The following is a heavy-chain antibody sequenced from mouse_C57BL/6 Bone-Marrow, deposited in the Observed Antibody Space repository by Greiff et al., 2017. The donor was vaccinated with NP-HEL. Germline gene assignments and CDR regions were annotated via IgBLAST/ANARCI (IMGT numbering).Heavy chain of an antibody. J-gene: IGHJ3*01. CDR1: GYAFSSSW. Sequence: QVQLQQSGPELVKPGASVKISCKASGYAFSSSWMNWVKQRPGKGLEWIGRIYPGDGDTNYNGKFKGKATLTADKSSSTAYMQLSSLTSEDSAVYFCASLLLLGFAYWGQGTLVTVSA. CDR3: ASLLLLGFAY. V-gene: IGHV1-82*01. D-gene: IGHD1-1*01. CDR2: IYPGDGDT.